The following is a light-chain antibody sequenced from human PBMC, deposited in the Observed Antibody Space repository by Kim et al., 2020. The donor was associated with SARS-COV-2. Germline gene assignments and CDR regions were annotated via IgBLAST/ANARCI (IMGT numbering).Light chain of an antibody. CDR2: GAS. CDR1: ESVRGGF. CDR3: QQYASSPRS. V-gene: IGKV3-20*01. Sequence: GERATLAGRASESVRGGFLAWYQQKAGQAPRLLIHGASSRATGVPDRFTGSGAGTDFTLTISRLGPEDFAVYYCQQYASSPRSFGQGTKGDIK. J-gene: IGKJ1*01.